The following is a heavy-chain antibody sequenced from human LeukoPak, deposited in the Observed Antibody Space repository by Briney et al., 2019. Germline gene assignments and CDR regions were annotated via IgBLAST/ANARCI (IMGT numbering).Heavy chain of an antibody. CDR2: MNPNSGNT. D-gene: IGHD4-17*01. J-gene: IGHJ6*03. V-gene: IGHV1-8*01. CDR3: ARDTYGDLYYYYMAV. CDR1: GYTFTSYD. Sequence: GASVKVSCKASGYTFTSYDINWVRQATGQGLEWMGWMNPNSGNTGYAQKFQGRVTMTRNTSISTAYMELSSLRSEDTAVYYCARDTYGDLYYYYMAVWGKGTTVTVSS.